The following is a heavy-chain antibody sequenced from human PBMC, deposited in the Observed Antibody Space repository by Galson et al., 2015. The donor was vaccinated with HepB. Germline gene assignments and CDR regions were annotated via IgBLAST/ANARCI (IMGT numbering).Heavy chain of an antibody. Sequence: SLRLSCAAPGFIFDDHTMHWVRQAPGKGLEWVAGITWNSNDIVYADSVKGRFTISRDNAKQFLYLQMNSLSPEDTALYYCARGGRLYYYYYMDVWGKGTTVTVS. J-gene: IGHJ6*03. CDR3: ARGGRLYYYYYMDV. CDR1: GFIFDDHT. D-gene: IGHD6-25*01. CDR2: ITWNSNDI. V-gene: IGHV3-9*01.